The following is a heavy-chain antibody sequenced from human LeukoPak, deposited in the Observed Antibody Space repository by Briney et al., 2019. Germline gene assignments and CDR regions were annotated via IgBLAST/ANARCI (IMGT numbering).Heavy chain of an antibody. CDR3: ASRGPTSVRAIDQ. CDR1: VGSFSGGVYS. J-gene: IGHJ4*02. CDR2: IYYSGST. Sequence: SEPLSFTATVSVGSFSGGVYSWGGIRRPQGKDLGGIGYIYYSGSTNYNPSLKRRVTISVDTSKNQFSLKLSSVTAADTAVYYCASRGPTSVRAIDQWGQGTLVTVSS. V-gene: IGHV4-61*08. D-gene: IGHD5-12*01.